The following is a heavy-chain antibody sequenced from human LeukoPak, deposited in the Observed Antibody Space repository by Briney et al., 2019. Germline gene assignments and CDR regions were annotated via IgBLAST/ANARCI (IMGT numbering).Heavy chain of an antibody. Sequence: PSETLSLTCTVSGCSISSHFWTWIRQPPGKGLERIGYKHYSGSTNYNPSLKSRVSISVDTSRNEFSLKWSSVTAAHTAVYYCARDCLECSRASCLNWFDPWGQGTLVTVSS. V-gene: IGHV4-59*11. D-gene: IGHD2-2*01. J-gene: IGHJ5*02. CDR1: GCSISSHF. CDR3: ARDCLECSRASCLNWFDP. CDR2: KHYSGST.